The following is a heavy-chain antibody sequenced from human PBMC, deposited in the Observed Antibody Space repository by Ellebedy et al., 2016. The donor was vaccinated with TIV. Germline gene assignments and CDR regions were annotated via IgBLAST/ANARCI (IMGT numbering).Heavy chain of an antibody. CDR2: INAGNGNT. V-gene: IGHV1-3*01. J-gene: IGHJ6*02. CDR1: GYTFTSYA. CDR3: AGGEFGVVIPARDGVSYYYGMDV. Sequence: ASVKVSXXASGYTFTSYAMHWVRQAPGQRLEWMGWINAGNGNTKYSQKFQGRVTITRDTSASTAYMELRSLRSEDTAVYYCAGGEFGVVIPARDGVSYYYGMDVWGQGTTVTVSS. D-gene: IGHD3-3*01.